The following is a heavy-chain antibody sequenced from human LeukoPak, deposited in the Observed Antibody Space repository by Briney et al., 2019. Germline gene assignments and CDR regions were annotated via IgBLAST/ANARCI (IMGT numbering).Heavy chain of an antibody. V-gene: IGHV3-7*01. J-gene: IGHJ4*02. CDR1: GFTFSSYW. CDR2: IKQDGSEK. Sequence: PGGSLRLSCAASGFTFSSYWMTWVRQAPGKGLEWVANIKQDGSEKYYVDSVKGRFTISRDNAKNSLYLQMNSLRAEDTAVYYCARITWELLGFGYHFDYWGQGTLVTVSS. D-gene: IGHD1-26*01. CDR3: ARITWELLGFGYHFDY.